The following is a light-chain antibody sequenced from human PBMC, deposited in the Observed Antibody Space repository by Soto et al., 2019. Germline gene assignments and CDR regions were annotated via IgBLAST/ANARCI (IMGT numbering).Light chain of an antibody. CDR3: AVWDDGLSVWV. CDR2: RNN. J-gene: IGLJ3*02. Sequence: QSVVTQPPSASGTPGQRVTISCSGSTSNIGSNYVYWYQQLPRTAPKLLIYRNNQRPSGVPDRFSASKSGTSASLAISGLRSEDEADYYCAVWDDGLSVWVFGGGTKLTVL. V-gene: IGLV1-47*01. CDR1: TSNIGSNY.